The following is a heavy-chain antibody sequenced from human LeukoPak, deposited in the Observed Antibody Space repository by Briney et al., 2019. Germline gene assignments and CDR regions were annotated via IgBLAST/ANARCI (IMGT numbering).Heavy chain of an antibody. CDR1: GFTFSSYA. D-gene: IGHD3-16*02. CDR2: ISGSGENA. CDR3: AKTVSGSYSYQGGDY. V-gene: IGHV3-23*01. Sequence: GGSLRLSCAASGFTFSSYAMSWVRQAPGKGLEWVSAISGSGENANYADSVKGRFTMSRDNSRNMLYLQMNSLRDEDTAKYYCAKTVSGSYSYQGGDYWGQGTLVTVSS. J-gene: IGHJ4*02.